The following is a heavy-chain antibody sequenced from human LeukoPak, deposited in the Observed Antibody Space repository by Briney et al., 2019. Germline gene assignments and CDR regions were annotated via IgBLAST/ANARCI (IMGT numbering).Heavy chain of an antibody. D-gene: IGHD5-18*01. CDR1: GGSISGYF. CDR2: IYNNETP. CDR3: VRETAQYNFGYHAFDL. Sequence: SETLSLTCNVTGGSISGYFWSWIRQPPGRGLEWIGYIYNNETPKYNPSLRSRVTISSDTSKNHLSLRMSSVTAADTAVYYCVRETAQYNFGYHAFDLWGQGTMVTVSS. V-gene: IGHV4-59*01. J-gene: IGHJ3*01.